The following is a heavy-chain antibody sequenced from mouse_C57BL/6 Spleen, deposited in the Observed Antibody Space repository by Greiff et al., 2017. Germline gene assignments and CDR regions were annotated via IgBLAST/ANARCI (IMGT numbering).Heavy chain of an antibody. CDR1: GYTFTDYE. D-gene: IGHD2-4*01. CDR3: TRDEGLRRHWYYGG. CDR2: IDPETGGT. V-gene: IGHV1-15*01. Sequence: VKLLESGAELVRPGASVTLSCKASGYTFTDYEMHWVKQTPVHGLEWIGAIDPETGGTAYNQKFKGKAILTADKSSSTAYMELRSLTSEDSAVYYCTRDEGLRRHWYYGGWGTGTTVS. J-gene: IGHJ1*03.